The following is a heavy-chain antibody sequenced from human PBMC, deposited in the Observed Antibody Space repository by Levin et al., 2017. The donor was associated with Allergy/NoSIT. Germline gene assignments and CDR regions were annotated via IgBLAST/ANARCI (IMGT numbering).Heavy chain of an antibody. V-gene: IGHV4-59*01. CDR3: AIGDIVVVPAAI. Sequence: SETLSLTCTVSGGSISSYYWSWIRQPPGKGLEWIGYIYYSGSTNYNPSLKSRVTISVDTSKNQFSLKLSSVTAADTAVYYCAIGDIVVVPAAIWGQGTLVTVSS. D-gene: IGHD2-2*01. CDR1: GGSISSYY. CDR2: IYYSGST. J-gene: IGHJ4*02.